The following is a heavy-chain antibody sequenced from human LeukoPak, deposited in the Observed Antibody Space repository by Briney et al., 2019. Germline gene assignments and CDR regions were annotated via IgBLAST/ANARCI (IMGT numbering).Heavy chain of an antibody. J-gene: IGHJ4*02. V-gene: IGHV1-69*05. Sequence: SVKVSCKASGGTFSSYAISWVRQAPGQGVEWMRRIIPIFGTANYAQKYQGRVTITTDESTSTAYMELSSLRSEDTAVYYCARDRNWNELDYWGQGTLVTVSS. CDR3: ARDRNWNELDY. CDR1: GGTFSSYA. D-gene: IGHD1-1*01. CDR2: IIPIFGTA.